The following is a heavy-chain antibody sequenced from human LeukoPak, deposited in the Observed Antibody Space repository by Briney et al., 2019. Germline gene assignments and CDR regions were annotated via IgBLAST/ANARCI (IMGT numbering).Heavy chain of an antibody. D-gene: IGHD2-15*01. CDR2: INGDESVK. V-gene: IGHV3-7*03. CDR1: GFTFSSYW. J-gene: IGHJ4*02. CDR3: ARDSGYSRFDY. Sequence: GGSLRLSCAASGFTFSSYWMSWVRQAPGKGLEWVANINGDESVKNHLDSVKGRFTISRDNVKNSLYLQMNSLSVDDTAVYYCARDSGYSRFDYWGQGTLVTVSP.